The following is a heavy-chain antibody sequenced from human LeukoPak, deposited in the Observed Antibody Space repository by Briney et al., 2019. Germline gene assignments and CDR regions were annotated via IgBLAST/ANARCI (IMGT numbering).Heavy chain of an antibody. CDR3: ARGPDYRFDY. V-gene: IGHV1-69*04. Sequence: ASVTVSCKASGGTFSSYASSWVRQAPGQGLEWMGRIIPILGIANYAQKFQGRVTITADKTTSTDYMELSSLRSEDTAVYYCARGPDYRFDYWGKGTLVTVSS. CDR2: IIPILGIA. CDR1: GGTFSSYA. J-gene: IGHJ4*02. D-gene: IGHD4-11*01.